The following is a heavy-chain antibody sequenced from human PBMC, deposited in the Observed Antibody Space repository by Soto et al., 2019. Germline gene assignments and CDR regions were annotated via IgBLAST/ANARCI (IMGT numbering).Heavy chain of an antibody. CDR1: GFTFSNAW. Sequence: EVQLVESGGGLVKPGGSLRLSCAASGFTFSNAWMSWVRQAPGKGLEWVGRIKSKTDGGTTDYAAPVKGRFTISRDDSKNTLYLQMNSLKTEDTAVYYCTTLSYGDDDAFEIWGQGTMVTVSS. D-gene: IGHD4-17*01. V-gene: IGHV3-15*01. CDR3: TTLSYGDDDAFEI. CDR2: IKSKTDGGTT. J-gene: IGHJ3*02.